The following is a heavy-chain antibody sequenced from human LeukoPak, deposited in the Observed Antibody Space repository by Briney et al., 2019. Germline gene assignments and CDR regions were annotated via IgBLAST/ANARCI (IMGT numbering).Heavy chain of an antibody. D-gene: IGHD6-13*01. V-gene: IGHV3-53*01. J-gene: IGHJ4*02. CDR1: GFTVSSNY. Sequence: GGSLRLSCAASGFTVSSNYMSWVRQAPGKGLEWVSVIYSGGSTYYADSVKGRFTISRDNSKNTLYLQMNSLRAEDTAVYYCARVRPSGPLAGTIDYWGQGTLVTVSS. CDR3: ARVRPSGPLAGTIDY. CDR2: IYSGGST.